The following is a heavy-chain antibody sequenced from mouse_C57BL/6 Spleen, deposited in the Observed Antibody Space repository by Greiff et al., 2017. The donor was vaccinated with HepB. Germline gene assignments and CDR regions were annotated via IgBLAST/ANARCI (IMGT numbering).Heavy chain of an antibody. CDR3: AREGLRSLYYFDY. V-gene: IGHV1-82*01. Sequence: QVQLKQSGPELVKPGASVKISCKASGYAFSSSWMNWVKQRPGKGLEWIGRIYPGDGDTNYNGKFKGKATLTADKSSSTAYMQLSSLTSEDSAVYFCAREGLRSLYYFDYWGQGTTLTVSS. J-gene: IGHJ2*01. CDR1: GYAFSSSW. D-gene: IGHD1-1*01. CDR2: IYPGDGDT.